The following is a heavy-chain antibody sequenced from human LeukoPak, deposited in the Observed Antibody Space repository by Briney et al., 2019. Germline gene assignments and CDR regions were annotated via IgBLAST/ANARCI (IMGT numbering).Heavy chain of an antibody. CDR3: ARQEGLRFLEWLNLYMDV. D-gene: IGHD3-3*01. CDR1: GGSISSSSYY. CDR2: IYYSGST. Sequence: SETLSLTCTVSGGSISSSSYYWGWIRQPPGKGLEWIGSIYYSGSTYYNPSLKSRVTISVDTSKNQFSLKLSSVTAADTAVYYCARQEGLRFLEWLNLYMDVWGKGTTVTVSS. J-gene: IGHJ6*03. V-gene: IGHV4-39*01.